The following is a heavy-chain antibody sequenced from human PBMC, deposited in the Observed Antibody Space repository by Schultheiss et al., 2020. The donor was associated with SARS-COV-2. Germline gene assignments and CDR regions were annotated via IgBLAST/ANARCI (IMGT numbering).Heavy chain of an antibody. CDR1: GGSISTYY. Sequence: SETLSLTCTVSGGSISTYYWNWIRQPPGKGLEWIGYIYYSGSTYYNPSLKSRVTISVDRSKNQFSLKLSSVTAADTAVYYCARERSSSSVDYWGQGTLVTVSS. D-gene: IGHD6-6*01. CDR3: ARERSSSSVDY. CDR2: IYYSGST. J-gene: IGHJ4*02. V-gene: IGHV4-59*01.